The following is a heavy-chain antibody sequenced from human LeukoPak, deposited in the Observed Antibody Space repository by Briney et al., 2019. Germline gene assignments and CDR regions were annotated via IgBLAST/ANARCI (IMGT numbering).Heavy chain of an antibody. J-gene: IGHJ4*02. CDR3: AREWGLIAVAGGPGY. Sequence: AGTLRFSCVASGFTFSKYGMHWILQAPGKGLQWLAIIWYDGHNNYYADSVKGRFTISRDNSKNTLFLEMNDLKAEDTAVYYCAREWGLIAVAGGPGYWGQGTLVTVSS. V-gene: IGHV3-33*01. D-gene: IGHD2-21*01. CDR1: GFTFSKYG. CDR2: IWYDGHNN.